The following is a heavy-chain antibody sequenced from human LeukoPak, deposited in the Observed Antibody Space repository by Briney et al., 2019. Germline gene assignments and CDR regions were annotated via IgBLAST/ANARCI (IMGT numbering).Heavy chain of an antibody. V-gene: IGHV3-23*01. J-gene: IGHJ4*02. CDR3: ATYRQVLLPFES. Sequence: GGSLRLSCAASGFTFSTFAMIWVRQPPGKGLEWVSSIFPSGGEIHYADSVRGLFTISRDNSKSTPSLQMNSLRAEDTAIYYCATYRQVLLPFESWGQGTLVTVSS. CDR2: IFPSGGEI. D-gene: IGHD2-8*02. CDR1: GFTFSTFA.